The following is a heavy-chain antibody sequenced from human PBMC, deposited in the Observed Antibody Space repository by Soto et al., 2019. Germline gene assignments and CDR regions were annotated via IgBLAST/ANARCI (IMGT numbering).Heavy chain of an antibody. D-gene: IGHD3-10*01. CDR3: ARGVGLNRKYYALDI. V-gene: IGHV3-48*03. CDR1: GFSFNSYD. CDR2: IDTTSTTI. Sequence: GFSFNSYDMNWVRQSLGKGLEVVSYIDTTSTTIPYATSVKGRFAISRNNTKNSLFLQMNSLGADDTAVYYCARGVGLNRKYYALDIWGQGTMVTVSS. J-gene: IGHJ3*02.